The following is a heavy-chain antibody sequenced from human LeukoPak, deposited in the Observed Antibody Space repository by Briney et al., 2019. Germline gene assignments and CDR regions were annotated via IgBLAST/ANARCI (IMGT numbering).Heavy chain of an antibody. CDR2: INPNSGGT. Sequence: ASVKVSCKASGYTFTVYYMHGVRQAPGQGREWMGWINPNSGGTNYAQKFQGRVTMTRTTSISTAYMELSRLRSDDTAVYYCARDRYYASSCYTGHWGQGTLVTVSS. CDR3: ARDRYYASSCYTGH. V-gene: IGHV1-2*02. J-gene: IGHJ4*02. CDR1: GYTFTVYY. D-gene: IGHD3-22*01.